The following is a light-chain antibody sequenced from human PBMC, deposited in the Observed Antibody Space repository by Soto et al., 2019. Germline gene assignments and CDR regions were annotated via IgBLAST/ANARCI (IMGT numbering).Light chain of an antibody. V-gene: IGLV2-23*02. Sequence: QSVLTQPASVSGSPGQSITISCTGTSSDVGNYNLVSWYLQHPGKAPKLVIYEITKRPSGVSNRFSGSKFGNTASLTISGLQAEDEADYHCFSYAGSNTWVFGGGTKVTVL. CDR1: SSDVGNYNL. CDR2: EIT. CDR3: FSYAGSNTWV. J-gene: IGLJ3*02.